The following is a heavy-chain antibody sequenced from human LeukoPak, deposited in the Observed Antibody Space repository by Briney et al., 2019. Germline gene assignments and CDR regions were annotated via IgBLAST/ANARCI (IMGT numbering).Heavy chain of an antibody. CDR1: GFTFSSFG. V-gene: IGHV3-48*01. Sequence: PGGSLRLSCAASGFTFSSFGMNWVRQAPGKGLEWVSYISSSRSTIYYADSENGRFIISRDNAKNSLYLQMNSLRAEDAAVYYCARENFGEHRWFDPWGQGTLVTVSS. J-gene: IGHJ5*02. CDR3: ARENFGEHRWFDP. D-gene: IGHD3-10*01. CDR2: ISSSRSTI.